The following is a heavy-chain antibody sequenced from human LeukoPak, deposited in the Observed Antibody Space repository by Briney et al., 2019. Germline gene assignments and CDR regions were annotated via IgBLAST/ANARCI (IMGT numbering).Heavy chain of an antibody. CDR3: AKADSGYDTPYFDY. J-gene: IGHJ4*02. CDR1: GFTFSNYA. V-gene: IGHV3-43D*03. Sequence: GGSLRLSCAASGFTFSNYAMHWVRQAPGKGLEWVSLISWDGGSTYYADSVKGRFTISRDNSKNSLYLQMNSLRAEDTALYYCAKADSGYDTPYFDYWGQGTLVTVSS. CDR2: ISWDGGST. D-gene: IGHD5-12*01.